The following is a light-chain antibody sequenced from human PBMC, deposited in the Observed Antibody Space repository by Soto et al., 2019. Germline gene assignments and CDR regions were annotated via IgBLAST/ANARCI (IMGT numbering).Light chain of an antibody. CDR1: SSDVGGYNY. J-gene: IGLJ1*01. Sequence: QSALTQPASVSGSPGQSITISCTGTSSDVGGYNYVSWYQQHPGKAPKLMIYEVSNRPSGVSNRFSGSKSGNTASLTISGLQAEDEADYYCSSYTSSSTLVFXTGTKVTV. CDR2: EVS. CDR3: SSYTSSSTLV. V-gene: IGLV2-14*01.